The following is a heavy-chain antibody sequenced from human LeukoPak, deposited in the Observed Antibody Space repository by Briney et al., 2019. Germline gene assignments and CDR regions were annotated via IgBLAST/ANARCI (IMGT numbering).Heavy chain of an antibody. V-gene: IGHV1-2*02. CDR3: ARGRDLDCSSTSCSMFDY. Sequence: ASVKVSCKASGYTFTSYYMHWVRQAPGQGLEWMGWINPNSGGTNYAQKLQGRVTMTRDTSINTAYMELSRLTSDDTAVYYCARGRDLDCSSTSCSMFDYWGQGTLVTVSS. J-gene: IGHJ4*02. CDR1: GYTFTSYY. D-gene: IGHD2-2*01. CDR2: INPNSGGT.